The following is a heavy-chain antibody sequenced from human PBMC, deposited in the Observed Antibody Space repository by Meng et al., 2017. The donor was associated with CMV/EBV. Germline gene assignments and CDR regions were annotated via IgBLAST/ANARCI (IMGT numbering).Heavy chain of an antibody. CDR3: AREIVVVPAAIDNWFDP. V-gene: IGHV4-4*07. D-gene: IGHD2-2*02. CDR1: GGSISSYY. CDR2: IYTSGST. J-gene: IGHJ5*02. Sequence: QVQLQESGPGLAKPSETRPLTCTVSGGSISSYYWSWRRQPAGKRREWIGRIYTSGSTNYYPSLKSRVTMSVDTSKNQFSLKLSSVTVAATAVYYCAREIVVVPAAIDNWFDPWGQGTLVTVSS.